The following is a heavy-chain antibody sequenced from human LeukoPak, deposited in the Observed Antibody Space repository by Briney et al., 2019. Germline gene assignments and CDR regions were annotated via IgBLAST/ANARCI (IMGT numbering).Heavy chain of an antibody. J-gene: IGHJ4*02. V-gene: IGHV4-59*11. D-gene: IGHD5-18*01. CDR3: ATIKRGNIFGYFDF. Sequence: PSETLSLTCTVSGGSISSHYWSWIRQPPGKGLEWIGYLYDYGRTKHNPSLNSRLTLSADTSKNQFFLRLSSVTAADTAVYFCATIKRGNIFGYFDFWGQGILVAVSS. CDR2: LYDYGRT. CDR1: GGSISSHY.